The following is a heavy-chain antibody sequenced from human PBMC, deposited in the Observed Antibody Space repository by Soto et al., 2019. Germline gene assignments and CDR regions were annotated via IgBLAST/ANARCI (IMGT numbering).Heavy chain of an antibody. CDR3: ARVFMITFGGVDNWFDP. J-gene: IGHJ5*02. CDR1: GYTFTSYG. CDR2: ISAYNGNT. Sequence: QVQLVQSGAEVKKPGASVKVSCKASGYTFTSYGISWVRQAPGHGLEWMGWISAYNGNTNYAQKLQGRVTMTTDTSTSTAYMELRSLRSDDTAVYYCARVFMITFGGVDNWFDPWGQGTLVTVSS. D-gene: IGHD3-16*01. V-gene: IGHV1-18*01.